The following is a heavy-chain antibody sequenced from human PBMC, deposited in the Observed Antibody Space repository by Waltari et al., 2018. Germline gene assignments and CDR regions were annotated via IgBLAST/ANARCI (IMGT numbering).Heavy chain of an antibody. J-gene: IGHJ4*02. CDR3: AKDAFGNTYLDH. CDR1: VFSPGTYG. Sequence: VQLVESGGGVVQPGMSLRPSFAASVFSPGTYGMPWVRQAPGKGLEWVALIFFGGGDSFYADSVRGRFTISRDNSKNTLYLDINSLRLDDTAIYYCAKDAFGNTYLDHWGQGTLVTVSS. V-gene: IGHV3-30*19. CDR2: IFFGGGDS. D-gene: IGHD3-10*01.